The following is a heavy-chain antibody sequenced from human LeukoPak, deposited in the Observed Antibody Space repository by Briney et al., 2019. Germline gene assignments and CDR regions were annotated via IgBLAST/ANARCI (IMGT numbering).Heavy chain of an antibody. Sequence: SETLSLTCTVSGGSISSGGYYWSWIRQHPGKGLEWIGYIYYSGSTYYNPSLKSQVTISVDTSKNQFSLKLSSVTAADTAVYYCARGAPGKPFDYWGQGTLVTVSS. CDR3: ARGAPGKPFDY. CDR1: GGSISSGGYY. J-gene: IGHJ4*02. V-gene: IGHV4-31*01. CDR2: IYYSGST. D-gene: IGHD3-10*01.